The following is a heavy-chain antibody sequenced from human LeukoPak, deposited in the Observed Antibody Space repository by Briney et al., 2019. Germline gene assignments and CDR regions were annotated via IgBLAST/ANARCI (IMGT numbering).Heavy chain of an antibody. D-gene: IGHD3-3*01. J-gene: IGHJ4*02. V-gene: IGHV4-59*12. Sequence: PSETLSLTCTVSGGSISSYYWSWIRQPPGKGLEWIGYIYYSGSTNYNPSLKSRVTISVDTSKNQFSLKLSSVTAADTAVYYCARVRFGGDFWSGYYTETPFDYWGQGTLVTVSS. CDR3: ARVRFGGDFWSGYYTETPFDY. CDR1: GGSISSYY. CDR2: IYYSGST.